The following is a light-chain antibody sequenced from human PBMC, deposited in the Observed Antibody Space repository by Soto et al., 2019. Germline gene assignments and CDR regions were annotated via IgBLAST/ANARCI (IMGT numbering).Light chain of an antibody. CDR1: QSVGTY. CDR3: QQRSDWPST. V-gene: IGKV3-11*01. CDR2: DSS. Sequence: EIVLTQSPATLSLSPGERATLSCRASQSVGTYFAWYQQKPGQAPRLLIYDSSNRATGIPARFSGSGSGTDFTLTISSLEPEYFAVYYCQQRSDWPSTFGGGTKVEIK. J-gene: IGKJ4*01.